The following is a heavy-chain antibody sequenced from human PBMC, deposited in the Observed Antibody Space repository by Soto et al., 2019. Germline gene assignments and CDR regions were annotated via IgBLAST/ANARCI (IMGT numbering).Heavy chain of an antibody. J-gene: IGHJ4*02. Sequence: QLQLQESGSGLVKPSQTLSLTCAVSGGTIRSGGYSWSWLRQPPGKGLEWIGYIYHSGSTYYNPSLKSRVTISVDRSKNQFSLKLSSVTAADTAVYYCASGLVTTLHYWGQGTLVTVSS. CDR2: IYHSGST. CDR3: ASGLVTTLHY. CDR1: GGTIRSGGYS. D-gene: IGHD4-17*01. V-gene: IGHV4-30-2*01.